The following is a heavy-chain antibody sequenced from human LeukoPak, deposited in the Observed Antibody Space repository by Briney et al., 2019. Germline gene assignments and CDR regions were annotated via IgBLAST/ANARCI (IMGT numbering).Heavy chain of an antibody. CDR3: ARRGARTYYYDSSGYGHFDY. CDR2: IYYSGST. V-gene: IGHV4-39*01. D-gene: IGHD3-22*01. CDR1: GGSISISSYY. Sequence: PSETLSLTCTVSGGSISISSYYWGWIRQPPGKGLEWIGSIYYSGSTYYNPSLKSRVTISVDTSKNQFSLKLSSVTAADTAVYYCARRGARTYYYDSSGYGHFDYWGQGTLVTVSS. J-gene: IGHJ4*02.